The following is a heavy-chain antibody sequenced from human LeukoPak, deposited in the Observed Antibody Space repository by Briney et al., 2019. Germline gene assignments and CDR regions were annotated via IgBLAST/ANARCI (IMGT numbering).Heavy chain of an antibody. J-gene: IGHJ5*02. V-gene: IGHV3-7*05. CDR1: GFTFSNYW. D-gene: IGHD5-24*01. Sequence: GGSLRLSCAASGFTFSNYWMIWVRQAPGKGLEWVGNIKQDGSEKRYADSVRGRFSISRDNAQTSLYLQMNSQRAEDTAVYYCARASDPWLQLTWGQGTLVTVSS. CDR3: ARASDPWLQLT. CDR2: IKQDGSEK.